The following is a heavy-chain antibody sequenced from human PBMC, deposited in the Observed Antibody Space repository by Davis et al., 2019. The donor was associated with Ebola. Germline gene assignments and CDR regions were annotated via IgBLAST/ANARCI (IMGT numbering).Heavy chain of an antibody. D-gene: IGHD3-3*01. V-gene: IGHV2-26*01. J-gene: IGHJ6*03. CDR1: GFSLSSGRMG. CDR3: ARIRVDDDFWSRYYRAGVGGGSGRSYYYMDV. Sequence: SGPTLVKPTETLTLTCSVSGFSLSSGRMGVTWIRQPPGKALEWLAHIFSNDEKSYSLSLKTRLNIFKDTSKSQVVLTMTNMDPVDTATYYCARIRVDDDFWSRYYRAGVGGGSGRSYYYMDVWGQGNTVTVSS. CDR2: IFSNDEK.